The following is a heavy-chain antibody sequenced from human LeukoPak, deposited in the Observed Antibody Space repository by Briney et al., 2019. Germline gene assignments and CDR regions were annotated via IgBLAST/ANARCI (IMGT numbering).Heavy chain of an antibody. CDR2: IIPILGIA. Sequence: SVKVSCKASGGTFSSYTISWVRQAPGQGLEWMGRIIPILGIANYAQKFQGRVTITADKSTSTAYMELSSLRSEDTAVYYCARVSGGKYLPFDYWGQGTLVTVSS. D-gene: IGHD6-25*01. V-gene: IGHV1-69*02. CDR3: ARVSGGKYLPFDY. J-gene: IGHJ4*02. CDR1: GGTFSSYT.